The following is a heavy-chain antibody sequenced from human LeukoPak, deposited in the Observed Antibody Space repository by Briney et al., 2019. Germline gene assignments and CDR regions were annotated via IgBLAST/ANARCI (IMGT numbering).Heavy chain of an antibody. CDR2: TFFSGHS. J-gene: IGHJ4*02. V-gene: IGHV4-59*13. CDR1: GAFSSRFY. CDR3: ARIDPLGYFDQ. Sequence: SETLSLTCTVSGAFSSRFYWSWVRQSPGKGLEWIGNTFFSGHSNYNPSLTGRVTISPDTSKSQFSLKVTSVTAADTALYYCARIDPLGYFDQWGQGTLVTVSS.